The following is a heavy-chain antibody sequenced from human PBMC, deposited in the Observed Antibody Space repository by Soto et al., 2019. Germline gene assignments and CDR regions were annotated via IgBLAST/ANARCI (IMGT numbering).Heavy chain of an antibody. CDR3: AASIFYYGMDV. Sequence: PGESLKISCNGSGYTFTNYWIGWLRQMPGKGLEWMGIIYPGDSDTKYNPSFQGQVTISADKSITTTYLRWTSLKASDTAIYYCAASIFYYGMDVWGQGTTVTVSS. J-gene: IGHJ6*02. CDR1: GYTFTNYW. CDR2: IYPGDSDT. V-gene: IGHV5-51*01.